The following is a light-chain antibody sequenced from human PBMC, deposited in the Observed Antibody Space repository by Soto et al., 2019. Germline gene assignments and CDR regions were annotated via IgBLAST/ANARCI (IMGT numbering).Light chain of an antibody. CDR1: QGVSRK. CDR3: QQYNKSPQT. CDR2: AAS. V-gene: IGKV3-15*01. Sequence: DILMTQSPSTLSASLGDRVTFSCRASQGVSRKLDWYQHKPGKAPRLLISAASSLQSGIPARFSGSGSGTEFTLTISSLQSEDFAVYYCQQYNKSPQTFGRGTKVDIK. J-gene: IGKJ4*01.